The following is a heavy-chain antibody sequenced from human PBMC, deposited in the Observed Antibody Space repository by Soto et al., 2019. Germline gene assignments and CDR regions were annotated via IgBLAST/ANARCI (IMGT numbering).Heavy chain of an antibody. Sequence: GASVKVSCKASGYTFTSDGISWVRQAPGQGLEWMGWISAYNGNTNYAQKLQGRVTMTTDTSTSTAYMELRSLRSDDTAVYYCARVSPAAAPSGFDPWGQGTLVTVSS. V-gene: IGHV1-18*01. CDR2: ISAYNGNT. D-gene: IGHD2-2*01. J-gene: IGHJ5*02. CDR1: GYTFTSDG. CDR3: ARVSPAAAPSGFDP.